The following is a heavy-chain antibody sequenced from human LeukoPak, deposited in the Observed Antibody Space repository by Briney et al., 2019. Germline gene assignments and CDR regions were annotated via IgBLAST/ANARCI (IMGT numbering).Heavy chain of an antibody. V-gene: IGHV1-18*01. CDR3: ARVGITIFGVVTNFDY. D-gene: IGHD3-3*01. J-gene: IGHJ4*02. Sequence: GASVKVSCKASGYTFTSYGISWVRQAPGQGLEWMGWISAYNGNTNYAQKLQGRVTMTTDTSTSTAYMELRSLRSDDTAVYYCARVGITIFGVVTNFDYWGQGTLVTVSS. CDR1: GYTFTSYG. CDR2: ISAYNGNT.